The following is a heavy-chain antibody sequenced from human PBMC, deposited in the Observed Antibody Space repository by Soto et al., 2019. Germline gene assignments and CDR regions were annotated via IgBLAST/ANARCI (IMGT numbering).Heavy chain of an antibody. CDR1: GFNFSNYD. J-gene: IGHJ4*01. CDR2: ITATGFTT. D-gene: IGHD2-8*01. V-gene: IGHV3-48*03. CDR3: ARGGVY. Sequence: LXLSCVTSGFNFSNYDMNWVRQAPGRGMEWIAFITATGFTTFYADSLRPRFTISRDNAQESVFLQMDSLTVEDTGIYYCARGGVYWGRGTPVTVSS.